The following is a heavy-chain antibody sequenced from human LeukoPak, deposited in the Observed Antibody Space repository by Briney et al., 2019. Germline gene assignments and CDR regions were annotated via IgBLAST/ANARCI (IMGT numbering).Heavy chain of an antibody. J-gene: IGHJ6*02. D-gene: IGHD2-15*01. CDR3: AKRYCKSATCRSDMDA. Sequence: GGSLRLSCAASGFSFSNYGMHWVRQDPGKGLEWVALIQSDGSKTYSADSVKGRFTISRDNPRNTLYLQMDRLRPEDTAVYYCAKRYCKSATCRSDMDAWGQGTTVTVS. CDR1: GFSFSNYG. V-gene: IGHV3-30*02. CDR2: IQSDGSKT.